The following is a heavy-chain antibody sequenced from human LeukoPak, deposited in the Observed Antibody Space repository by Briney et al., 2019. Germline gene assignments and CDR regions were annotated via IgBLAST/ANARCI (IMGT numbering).Heavy chain of an antibody. CDR3: AREGGPYRPLDY. CDR2: VNLQGST. CDR1: GGSITNTNY. V-gene: IGHV4-4*02. Sequence: PSETLSLTCGVSGGSITNTNYWTWVRQPPGKGLEWVGEVNLQGSTNYNPSLMGRVAIAVDTSENHISLQLTSVTAADTAVYYCAREGGPYRPLDYSGQGTLVTVSS. J-gene: IGHJ4*02.